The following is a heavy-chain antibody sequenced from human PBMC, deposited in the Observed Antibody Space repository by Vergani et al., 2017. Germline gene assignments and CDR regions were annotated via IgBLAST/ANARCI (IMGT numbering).Heavy chain of an antibody. J-gene: IGHJ5*02. V-gene: IGHV3-33*01. CDR1: GFTFGSYG. Sequence: QVQLVESGGGVVQPGRSLRLSCAASGFTFGSYGMHWVRQAPGKGLEWVAVIWYDGSNKYYADSVKGRFTISRDNSKNTLYLQMNSLRAEDTAVYYCAREKRMGTANWFDPWGQGTLVTVSS. CDR2: IWYDGSNK. D-gene: IGHD5-24*01. CDR3: AREKRMGTANWFDP.